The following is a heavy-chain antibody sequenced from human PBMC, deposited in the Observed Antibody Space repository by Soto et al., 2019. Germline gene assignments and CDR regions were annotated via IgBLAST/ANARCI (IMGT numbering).Heavy chain of an antibody. CDR2: INHSGST. J-gene: IGHJ5*02. CDR3: ARSGYYGSGSYYPRNWFDP. D-gene: IGHD3-10*01. V-gene: IGHV4-34*01. CDR1: GGSFSGYY. Sequence: QVQLQQWGAGLLKPSETLSLTCAVYGGSFSGYYWSWIRQPPGKGLERIGEINHSGSTNYNPSLKSRVTISVDTSKNQFSLKLSSVTAADTAVYYCARSGYYGSGSYYPRNWFDPWGQGTLVTVSS.